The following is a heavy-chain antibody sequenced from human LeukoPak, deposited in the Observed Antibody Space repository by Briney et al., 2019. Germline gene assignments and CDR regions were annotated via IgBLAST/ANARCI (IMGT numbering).Heavy chain of an antibody. CDR2: ISAYNGNT. CDR1: GYTFTSYG. Sequence: ASVKVSCKSSGYTFTSYGISWVRQAPGQGLEWMGWISAYNGNTNYAQKLQGRVTMTTDTSTSTGYMDVRSLRSDDTAVYYCARAQRIAVAGTVDYWGQGTLVTVSS. V-gene: IGHV1-18*01. CDR3: ARAQRIAVAGTVDY. D-gene: IGHD6-19*01. J-gene: IGHJ4*02.